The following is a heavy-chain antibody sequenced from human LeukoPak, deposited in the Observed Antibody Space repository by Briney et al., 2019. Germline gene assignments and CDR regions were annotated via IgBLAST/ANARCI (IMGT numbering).Heavy chain of an antibody. J-gene: IGHJ4*02. V-gene: IGHV1-8*01. CDR1: GYTFTSYD. CDR2: MNPNSGNT. D-gene: IGHD6-13*01. CDR3: ARDGYSSSWYEAQYYFDY. Sequence: ASVKVSCKASGYTFTSYDINWVRQATGQGLEWMGWMNPNSGNTGYAQKFQGRVTMTRNTSISTAYMELSSLRSEDTAVYYCARDGYSSSWYEAQYYFDYWGQGTLVPVSS.